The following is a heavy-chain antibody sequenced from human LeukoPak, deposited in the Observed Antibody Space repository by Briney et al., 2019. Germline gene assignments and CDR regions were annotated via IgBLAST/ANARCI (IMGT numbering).Heavy chain of an antibody. CDR3: ATMVTSPTYYYDSSGYEDY. Sequence: ASVKVSCKASGYTFTSSGISWVRQAPGQGLEWMGWISAYNGNTNYAQNLQGRLTMTRDTSTSTAYMELRSLRSDDTAVYYCATMVTSPTYYYDSSGYEDYWGQGTLVTVSS. V-gene: IGHV1-18*01. CDR1: GYTFTSSG. D-gene: IGHD3-22*01. CDR2: ISAYNGNT. J-gene: IGHJ4*02.